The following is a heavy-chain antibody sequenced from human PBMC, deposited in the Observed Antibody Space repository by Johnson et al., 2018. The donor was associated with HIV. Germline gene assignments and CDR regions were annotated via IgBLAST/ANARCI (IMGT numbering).Heavy chain of an antibody. D-gene: IGHD3-10*01. CDR1: GFTFSNAW. V-gene: IGHV3-15*01. Sequence: VQLVESVGGLVKPGGSLRLSCAASGFTFSNAWMSWVRQAPGKGLEWVGRIKSKTDGETTDYAAPVKGRFTISRDDSKNTLYLQMNSLKTEDTAVYYCTTDPTSILWFREVGRDAFDIWGQGTMVTVSS. CDR3: TTDPTSILWFREVGRDAFDI. CDR2: IKSKTDGETT. J-gene: IGHJ3*02.